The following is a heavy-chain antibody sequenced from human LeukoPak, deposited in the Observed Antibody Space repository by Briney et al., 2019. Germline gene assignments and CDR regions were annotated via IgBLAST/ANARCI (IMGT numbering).Heavy chain of an antibody. CDR2: INPSGGST. V-gene: IGHV1-46*01. D-gene: IGHD3-10*01. CDR1: GYTFTSYY. J-gene: IGHJ4*02. CDR3: ERNYYGSGTPGRYFDY. Sequence: GASVKVSCKASGYTFTSYYMHWVRQAPGQGLEWMGIINPSGGSTSYAQKFQGRVTMTRDTSTSTVYMELSSLRSEDTAVYYCERNYYGSGTPGRYFDYWGQGTLVTVSS.